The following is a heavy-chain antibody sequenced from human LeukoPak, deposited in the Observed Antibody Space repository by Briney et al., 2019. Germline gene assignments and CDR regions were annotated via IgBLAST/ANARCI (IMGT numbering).Heavy chain of an antibody. D-gene: IGHD3-3*01. Sequence: GGSLRLSCAASGFTVSSNYMSWVRQAPGKGLEWVSVIYSGGSTYYADSVKGRFTISGDNSKNTLYLQMNSLRAEDTAVYYCAVYDFWSGSYFDYWGQGTLVTVSS. CDR3: AVYDFWSGSYFDY. CDR1: GFTVSSNY. CDR2: IYSGGST. J-gene: IGHJ4*02. V-gene: IGHV3-53*01.